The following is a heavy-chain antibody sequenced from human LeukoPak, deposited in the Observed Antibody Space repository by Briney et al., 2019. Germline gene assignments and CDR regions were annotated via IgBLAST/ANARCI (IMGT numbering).Heavy chain of an antibody. CDR3: VRAGVTMVRI. V-gene: IGHV1-69*04. CDR1: GGTFSSYA. CDR2: IIPILGIA. D-gene: IGHD3-10*01. Sequence: GASVKVSCKASGGTFSSYAISWVRQAPGQGLEWMGRIIPILGIANYAQKFQGRVTITADKSTSTAYMELSSLRSEDTAVYYCVRAGVTMVRIWGQGTLVTVSS. J-gene: IGHJ4*02.